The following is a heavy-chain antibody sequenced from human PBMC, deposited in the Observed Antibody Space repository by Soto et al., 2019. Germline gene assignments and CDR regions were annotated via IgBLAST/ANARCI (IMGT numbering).Heavy chain of an antibody. CDR3: ARELGDFGVVTRWSMDV. CDR2: IIPIFGTA. CDR1: GGTFSSYA. J-gene: IGHJ6*02. D-gene: IGHD3-3*01. V-gene: IGHV1-69*13. Sequence: GASVKVSCKASGGTFSSYAISWVRQAPGQGLEWMGGIIPIFGTANYAQKFQGRVTITADESTSTAYMELSSLRSEDTAVYYCARELGDFGVVTRWSMDVWGQGTTVTVSS.